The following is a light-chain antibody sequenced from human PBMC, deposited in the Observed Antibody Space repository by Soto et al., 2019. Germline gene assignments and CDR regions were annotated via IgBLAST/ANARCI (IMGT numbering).Light chain of an antibody. CDR2: SAS. Sequence: DTVLTQSPGTLSLTSGERATLSCRASQSISGTYLAWYQQKPGQSPRLLIYSASTRAPGIPDRFSGSGSGTDFTLTITRLESEDFAVYYCQQYSSSPWTFGQGTKVEIK. V-gene: IGKV3-20*01. CDR1: QSISGTY. J-gene: IGKJ1*01. CDR3: QQYSSSPWT.